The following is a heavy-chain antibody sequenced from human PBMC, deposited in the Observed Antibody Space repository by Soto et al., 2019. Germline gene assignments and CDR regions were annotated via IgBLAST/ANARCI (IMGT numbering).Heavy chain of an antibody. Sequence: SETLSLTCAVYGGSFGGYYWSWIRQPPGKGLEWIGEINHSGSTNYNPSLKSRVTISVDTSKNQFSLKLSSVTAADTAVYYCARGRGGFHGYYFDYWGQGTLVTVSS. J-gene: IGHJ4*02. CDR1: GGSFGGYY. CDR3: ARGRGGFHGYYFDY. D-gene: IGHD5-12*01. V-gene: IGHV4-34*01. CDR2: INHSGST.